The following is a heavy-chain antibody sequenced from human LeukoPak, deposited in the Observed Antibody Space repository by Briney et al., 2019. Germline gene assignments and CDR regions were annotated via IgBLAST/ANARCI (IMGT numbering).Heavy chain of an antibody. D-gene: IGHD3-9*01. CDR1: GFTFSSYS. CDR2: ISSSGGSA. J-gene: IGHJ4*02. CDR3: AKGDDILTGDFDY. Sequence: GGSLRLSCVGSGFTFSSYSMSWVRQAPGKGLEWVSGISSSGGSAYYADSVEGRFTISRDDSKNTLYLQMNSLRAEDTAVYYCAKGDDILTGDFDYWGQGTLVTVSS. V-gene: IGHV3-23*01.